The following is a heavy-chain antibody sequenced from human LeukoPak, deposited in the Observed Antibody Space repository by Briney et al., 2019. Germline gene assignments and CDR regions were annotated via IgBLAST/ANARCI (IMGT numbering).Heavy chain of an antibody. CDR2: IDSSGGST. CDR3: AREGHSGGHCGSFDI. Sequence: GGSLRLSCVASGFTFSSSVMHWVRQGPGKGLEYVSGIDSSGGSTHYANSLKDRFTISRDNSKNTLYLQMGSLRAEDMAVYYCAREGHSGGHCGSFDIWGQGTMVTVSS. CDR1: GFTFSSSV. J-gene: IGHJ3*02. D-gene: IGHD2-21*02. V-gene: IGHV3-64*01.